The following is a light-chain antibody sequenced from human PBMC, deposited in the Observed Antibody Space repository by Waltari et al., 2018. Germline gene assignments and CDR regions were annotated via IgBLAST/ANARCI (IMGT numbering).Light chain of an antibody. J-gene: IGLJ2*01. CDR2: DVS. CDR1: SRHVGCSNY. V-gene: IGLV2-14*03. Sequence: QSALTQPASVSGSPGQSITISCTGTSRHVGCSNYVSWYQQHPGRAPKVMIYDVSNRPSGVSNRFSGSKSGNTASLTISGLQAEDEADYYCSSFTGSSTLVFGGGTKLTVL. CDR3: SSFTGSSTLV.